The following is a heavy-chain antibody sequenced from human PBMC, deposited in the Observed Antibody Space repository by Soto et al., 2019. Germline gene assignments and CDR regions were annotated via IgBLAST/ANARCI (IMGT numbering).Heavy chain of an antibody. CDR2: IWYDGSNK. Sequence: QVHLVESGGGVVQPGRSLRLSCAASGFIFNEYGMHWVRQAPGKGLEWVAVIWYDGSNKYYADSVKGRFTFSRDNSKNTMSLHMNSLRVEDTAVYYCARWGCSGSNCNLNQRSFDLWGQGTLVTVSS. D-gene: IGHD2-15*01. CDR3: ARWGCSGSNCNLNQRSFDL. CDR1: GFIFNEYG. V-gene: IGHV3-33*03. J-gene: IGHJ4*02.